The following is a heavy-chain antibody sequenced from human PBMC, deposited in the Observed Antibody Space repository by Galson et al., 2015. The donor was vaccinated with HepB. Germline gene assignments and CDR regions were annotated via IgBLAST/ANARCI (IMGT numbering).Heavy chain of an antibody. V-gene: IGHV1-18*01. CDR3: ARASYYDSSGYYPVYYYYGMDV. Sequence: SAKLSCKASGYTFTNYGISWVPPAPGQGPEWMGWISAYNGNTNYAQKLQGRVTMTTVTSTSTAYMELRSLRSDDTAVYYCARASYYDSSGYYPVYYYYGMDVWGQGTTVTVSS. CDR2: ISAYNGNT. D-gene: IGHD3-22*01. CDR1: GYTFTNYG. J-gene: IGHJ6*02.